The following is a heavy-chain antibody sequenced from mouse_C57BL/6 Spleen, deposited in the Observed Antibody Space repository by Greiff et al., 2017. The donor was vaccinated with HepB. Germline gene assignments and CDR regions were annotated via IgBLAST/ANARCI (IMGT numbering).Heavy chain of an antibody. J-gene: IGHJ2*01. Sequence: EVKLQESGPGLVKPSQSLSLTCSVTGYSITSGYYWNWIRQFPGNKLEWMGYISYDGSNNYNPSLKNRISITRDTSKNQFFLKLNSVTTEDTATYYCARDENDGYYFDYWGQGTTLTVSS. D-gene: IGHD2-3*01. CDR3: ARDENDGYYFDY. V-gene: IGHV3-6*01. CDR2: ISYDGSN. CDR1: GYSITSGYY.